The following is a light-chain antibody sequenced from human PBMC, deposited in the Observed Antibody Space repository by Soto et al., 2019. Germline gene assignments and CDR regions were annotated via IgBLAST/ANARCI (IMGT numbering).Light chain of an antibody. V-gene: IGLV2-14*01. J-gene: IGLJ1*01. Sequence: GTSSDVGGYNYVSWYQQHPGKAPKLLISEVSIRPSGVSDRFSGSKSGNTASLTISGLQTEDEADYFCSSFTSAYTFVFGSGTKVTVL. CDR2: EVS. CDR3: SSFTSAYTFV. CDR1: SSDVGGYNY.